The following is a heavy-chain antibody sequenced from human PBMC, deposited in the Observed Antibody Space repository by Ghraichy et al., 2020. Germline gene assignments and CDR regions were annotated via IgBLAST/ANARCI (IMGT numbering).Heavy chain of an antibody. D-gene: IGHD6-13*01. J-gene: IGHJ4*02. V-gene: IGHV1-69*13. Sequence: SVKVSCKASGGTFSSYAISWVRQAPGQGLEWMGGIIPIFGTANYAQKFQGRVTITADESTSTAYMELSSLRSEDTAVYYCAPIRSGAAAGSFELRWGQGTLVTVSS. CDR1: GGTFSSYA. CDR2: IIPIFGTA. CDR3: APIRSGAAAGSFELR.